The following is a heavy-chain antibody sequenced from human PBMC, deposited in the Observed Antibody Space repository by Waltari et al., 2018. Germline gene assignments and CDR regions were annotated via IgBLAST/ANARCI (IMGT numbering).Heavy chain of an antibody. J-gene: IGHJ4*02. CDR3: AKDSYPTIWGSYRDY. V-gene: IGHV3-23*01. CDR2: IRGRGGRT. D-gene: IGHD3-16*02. CDR1: GFTFSSYA. Sequence: EVQLLESGGGLVQPGGSLRLSCAASGFTFSSYAMSWVRQAPGKGLEWVSAIRGRGGRTYYADSVKGRFTISRDNSKNTLYLQMYSLRAEDTAVYYCAKDSYPTIWGSYRDYWGQGTLVTVSS.